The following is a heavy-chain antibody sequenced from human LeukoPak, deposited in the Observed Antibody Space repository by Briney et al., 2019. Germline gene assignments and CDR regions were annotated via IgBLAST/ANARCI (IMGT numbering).Heavy chain of an antibody. CDR2: IQYDGSNE. CDR3: AREQTGYRPPQLVRYYYMDV. D-gene: IGHD1-1*01. CDR1: RFTFSSYG. J-gene: IGHJ6*03. V-gene: IGHV3-30*02. Sequence: GGSLRLSCAASRFTFSSYGMHWVRQAPGKGLEWVAYIQYDGSNEQYADSVKGRFSISRDSSKNILYLQMNSLRAEDTAVYYCAREQTGYRPPQLVRYYYMDVWGKGTTVTVSS.